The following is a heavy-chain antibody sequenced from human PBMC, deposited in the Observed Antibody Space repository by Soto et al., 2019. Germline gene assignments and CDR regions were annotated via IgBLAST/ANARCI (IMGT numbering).Heavy chain of an antibody. J-gene: IGHJ6*02. D-gene: IGHD3-22*01. Sequence: YETPSFTCTACSSSICSYYWSWMWQAPGKGLEWIGYIYYSGSTNYNPSLKSRVTISVDTSKNQFSLKLSSVTAADTAVYYCARAVVVIKQSSYYYGMDFWGQGTTVTV. CDR1: SSSICSYY. V-gene: IGHV4-59*01. CDR2: IYYSGST. CDR3: ARAVVVIKQSSYYYGMDF.